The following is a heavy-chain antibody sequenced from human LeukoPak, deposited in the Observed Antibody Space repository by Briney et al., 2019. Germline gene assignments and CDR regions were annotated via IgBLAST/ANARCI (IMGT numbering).Heavy chain of an antibody. CDR3: ARGKWFDP. J-gene: IGHJ5*02. CDR2: INYSGSA. Sequence: SETLSLTCAVYGGSFSDNSGNWIRQPPGKWLEWIGDINYSGSANYNPSLKSRVTISVDTSKSQCSLKLTSVTAAHTAVYYCARGKWFDPWGQGTPVTVSS. V-gene: IGHV4-34*01. CDR1: GGSFSDNS.